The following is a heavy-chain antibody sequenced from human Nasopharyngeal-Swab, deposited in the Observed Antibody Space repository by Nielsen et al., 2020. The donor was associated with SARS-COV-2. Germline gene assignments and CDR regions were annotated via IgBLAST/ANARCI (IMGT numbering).Heavy chain of an antibody. CDR1: GFTFDDYA. D-gene: IGHD3-10*01. J-gene: IGHJ4*02. CDR3: AKALSGVVRGVMNY. Sequence: SLKISCAASGFTFDDYAMHWVRQAPGKGLEWVSGISWNSGSIGYADSVKGRFTISRDNAKNSLYLQMNSLRAEDTALYYRAKALSGVVRGVMNYWGQGTLVTVSS. CDR2: ISWNSGSI. V-gene: IGHV3-9*01.